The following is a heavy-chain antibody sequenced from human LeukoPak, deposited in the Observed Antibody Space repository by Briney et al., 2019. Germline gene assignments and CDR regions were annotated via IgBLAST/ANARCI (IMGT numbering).Heavy chain of an antibody. CDR3: ARLTYGAVVH. J-gene: IGHJ4*02. Sequence: PSETLSLTCTVSGGSISSSSYHWGWIRQPPGKGLEWIGSIYYSGSTYYNPSLKSRVTISVDTSKNQFSLKLSSVTAADTAVYYCARLTYGAVVHWGQGTLVTVSS. CDR2: IYYSGST. D-gene: IGHD6-19*01. CDR1: GGSISSSSYH. V-gene: IGHV4-39*01.